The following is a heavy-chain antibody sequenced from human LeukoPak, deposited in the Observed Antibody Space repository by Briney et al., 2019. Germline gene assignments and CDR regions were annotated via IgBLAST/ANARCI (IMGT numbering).Heavy chain of an antibody. J-gene: IGHJ6*02. CDR3: TTGTRDYCSSTSCRHYYYYYGMDV. Sequence: PGGSLRLSCAASGFTFSNAWMSWVRQAPGKGLERVGRIKSKTDGGTTDYAAPVKGRFTISRDDSKNTLYLQMNSLKTEDTAVYYCTTGTRDYCSSTSCRHYYYYYGMDVWGQGTTVTVSS. CDR2: IKSKTDGGTT. V-gene: IGHV3-15*01. D-gene: IGHD2-2*01. CDR1: GFTFSNAW.